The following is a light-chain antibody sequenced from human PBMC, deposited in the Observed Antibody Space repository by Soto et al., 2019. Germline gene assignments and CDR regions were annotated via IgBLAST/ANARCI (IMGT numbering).Light chain of an antibody. CDR1: QSVLYSSNNKNY. Sequence: DIVMTQSPDSLAVSLGERATINCKSSQSVLYSSNNKNYLAWYQQKPGQPPKLLIYWASTRESGVPDRFSGGGSGTDFTLTISSLQAEDVAVYYCQQCYSTSTFGPGTKVEIK. J-gene: IGKJ3*01. CDR3: QQCYSTST. CDR2: WAS. V-gene: IGKV4-1*01.